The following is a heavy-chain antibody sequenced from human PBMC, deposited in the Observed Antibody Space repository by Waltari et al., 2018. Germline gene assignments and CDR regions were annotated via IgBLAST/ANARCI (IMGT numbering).Heavy chain of an antibody. J-gene: IGHJ4*02. V-gene: IGHV4-34*01. D-gene: IGHD6-19*01. CDR3: ARGYSPVEQWLVRSYYFDY. CDR2: IKHSGST. Sequence: QVQLQQWGAGLLKPSETLSLTCAVYGGSFSGYYWRWICQPPGQGLEWIGEIKHSGSTNYNPSLKSRVTISVDTSKNQFSLKLSSVTAADTAVYYCARGYSPVEQWLVRSYYFDYWGQGTLVTVSS. CDR1: GGSFSGYY.